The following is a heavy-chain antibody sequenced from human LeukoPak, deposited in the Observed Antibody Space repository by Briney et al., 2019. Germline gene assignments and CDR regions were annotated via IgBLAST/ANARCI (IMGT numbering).Heavy chain of an antibody. V-gene: IGHV3-7*04. D-gene: IGHD6-19*01. J-gene: IGHJ4*02. CDR2: MKGDGSDK. CDR3: ARDEGSGWFLY. CDR1: GFTFSTYW. Sequence: PGGSLRLSCAASGFTFSTYWMRWVRQAPGKGREWVANMKGDGSDKNYVDSVKGRFTIYGDNAKNSMYLQMDRLRDDDSAVYYCARDEGSGWFLYWGQGILVIVSS.